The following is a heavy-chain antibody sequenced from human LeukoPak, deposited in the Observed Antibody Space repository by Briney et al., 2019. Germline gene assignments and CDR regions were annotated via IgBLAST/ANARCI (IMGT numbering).Heavy chain of an antibody. CDR2: IYSGGST. D-gene: IGHD5-18*01. CDR1: GVTVSSNY. Sequence: GGSLRLSCAASGVTVSSNYRSWVRQAPGKGLEWVSVIYSGGSTYYADSVKGRFTISRDNSKNTLYLQMNSLRAEDTAVYYCARLSYGYLDYWGQGTLVTVSS. CDR3: ARLSYGYLDY. J-gene: IGHJ4*02. V-gene: IGHV3-53*01.